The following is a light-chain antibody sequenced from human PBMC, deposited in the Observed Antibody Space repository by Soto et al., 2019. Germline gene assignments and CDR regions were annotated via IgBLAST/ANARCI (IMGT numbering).Light chain of an antibody. V-gene: IGKV4-1*01. CDR3: QQYYSAPLT. J-gene: IGKJ4*01. Sequence: DIGIAPSPDSLTVAVGEGGTVSCRSSQTVLYSSNNKNYLAWYQQKPGQPPKLLIYWASTRESGVPDRFSGSGSGTDFTLTISSLQAEDVAVYYCQQYYSAPLTFGGGTKVDIK. CDR2: WAS. CDR1: QTVLYSSNNKNY.